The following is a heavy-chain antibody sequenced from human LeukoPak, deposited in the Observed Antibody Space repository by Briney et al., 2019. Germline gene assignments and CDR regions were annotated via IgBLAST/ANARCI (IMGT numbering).Heavy chain of an antibody. CDR3: ARRSSITAPLFDY. CDR2: IYPSDSDT. J-gene: IGHJ4*02. V-gene: IGHV5-51*01. CDR1: GYSFTSYW. D-gene: IGHD6-6*01. Sequence: GESLKISCKGSGYSFTSYWIAWVRQMPGKGLEWMGIIYPSDSDTRYSPSFQGQVTISADKSISTAYLQWSSLKASDTAMYYCARRSSITAPLFDYWGQGTLVTVSS.